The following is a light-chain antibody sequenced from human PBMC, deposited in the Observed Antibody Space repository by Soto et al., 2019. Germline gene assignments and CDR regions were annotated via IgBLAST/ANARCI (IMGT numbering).Light chain of an antibody. CDR1: SSDVGGYNY. Sequence: QSALTQPASVSGSPGQSITISCTGTSSDVGGYNYVSWYQQHPGKAPKLMIYDVSNRPSGVSNRFSGSKSGNTASLTISGLQAEDAADYYCRSYTSSSTVVFAGGTKLTVL. V-gene: IGLV2-14*01. J-gene: IGLJ2*01. CDR2: DVS. CDR3: RSYTSSSTVV.